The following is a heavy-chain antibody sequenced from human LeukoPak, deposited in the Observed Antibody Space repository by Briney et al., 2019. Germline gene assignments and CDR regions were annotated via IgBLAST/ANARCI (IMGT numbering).Heavy chain of an antibody. Sequence: ASVKVSCKASGYTFTSYYMHRVRQAPGQGLEWMGIINPSGGSTSYAQKFQGRVTMTRDTSTSTVYMELSSLRSEDTAVYYCARDGYCSGGSCSNWFDPWGQGTLVTVSS. CDR3: ARDGYCSGGSCSNWFDP. V-gene: IGHV1-46*01. CDR2: INPSGGST. J-gene: IGHJ5*02. D-gene: IGHD2-15*01. CDR1: GYTFTSYY.